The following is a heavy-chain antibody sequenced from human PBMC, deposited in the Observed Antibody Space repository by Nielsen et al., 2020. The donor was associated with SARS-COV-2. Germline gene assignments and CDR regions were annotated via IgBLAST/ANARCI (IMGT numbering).Heavy chain of an antibody. CDR2: INPNSGNT. D-gene: IGHD2-21*02. J-gene: IGHJ4*02. CDR1: GYTFTGYY. V-gene: IGHV1-8*02. CDR3: ARWPSVVVTAMHRYYFDY. Sequence: ASVKVSCKASGYTFTGYYMHWVRQAPGQGLEWMGRINPNSGNTGYAQKFQGRVTMTRNTSISTAYMELSSLRSEDTAVYFCARWPSVVVTAMHRYYFDYWGQGTLVTVSS.